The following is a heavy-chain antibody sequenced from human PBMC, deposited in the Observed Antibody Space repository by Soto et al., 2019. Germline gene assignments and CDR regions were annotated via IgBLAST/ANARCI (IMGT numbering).Heavy chain of an antibody. Sequence: SLKISCAASGFTFSDYGMHWVRQAPGKGLEWLAVISYGGSSKYYADSVKGRFTISRDNSKNTLYLQMSSLRTEDTAVYSCAKDTSRVGSTRGPFDCWGQGTLVTVSS. CDR3: AKDTSRVGSTRGPFDC. D-gene: IGHD1-26*01. V-gene: IGHV3-30*18. J-gene: IGHJ4*02. CDR1: GFTFSDYG. CDR2: ISYGGSSK.